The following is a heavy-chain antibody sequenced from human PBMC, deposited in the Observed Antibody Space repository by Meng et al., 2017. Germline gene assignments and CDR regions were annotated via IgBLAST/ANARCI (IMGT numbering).Heavy chain of an antibody. CDR2: INHSGST. CDR1: GGSFSGYY. Sequence: QVQLQEWGAVLLKPSETLSLTCAVYGGSFSGYYWNWIRQPPGKGLEWIAEINHSGSTNYNPSLKSRVTISVDTSKNQFSLKLSSVTAADTAVYYCARGPLVHQYFDYWGQGTLVTVSS. J-gene: IGHJ4*02. CDR3: ARGPLVHQYFDY. D-gene: IGHD6-13*01. V-gene: IGHV4-34*01.